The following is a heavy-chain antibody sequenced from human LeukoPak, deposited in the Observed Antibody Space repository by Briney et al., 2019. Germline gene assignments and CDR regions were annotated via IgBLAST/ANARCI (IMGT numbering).Heavy chain of an antibody. CDR1: GFTFRDYS. J-gene: IGHJ4*02. D-gene: IGHD3-10*01. V-gene: IGHV3-7*01. CDR2: MKKDGSET. Sequence: PGGSLRLSCVVSGFTFRDYSMIWVRQAPGKGLQWVANMKKDGSETKYGDFVKGRFTISRDNAKNSLFLQMNSLRVEDTAVYYCGRHRSGLGTYFIDYWGQGTLVSVSS. CDR3: GRHRSGLGTYFIDY.